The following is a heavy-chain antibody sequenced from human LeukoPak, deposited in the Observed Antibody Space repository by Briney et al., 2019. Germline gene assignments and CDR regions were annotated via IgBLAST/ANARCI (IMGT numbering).Heavy chain of an antibody. CDR2: ISSSSSTI. V-gene: IGHV3-48*02. CDR3: ARDRDCTGGVCYTGAFDI. CDR1: GFTFSSYS. J-gene: IGHJ3*02. Sequence: GGSLRLSCAASGFTFSSYSMNWVRQAPGKGLEWVSYISSSSSTIYYADSVKGRFTISRDNAKNSQYLQMNSLRDEDTAVYYCARDRDCTGGVCYTGAFDIWGQGTMVTVSS. D-gene: IGHD2-8*02.